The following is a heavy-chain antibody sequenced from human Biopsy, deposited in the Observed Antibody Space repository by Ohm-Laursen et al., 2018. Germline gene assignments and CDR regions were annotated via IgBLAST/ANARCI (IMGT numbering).Heavy chain of an antibody. CDR2: ISAAGPAM. V-gene: IGHV3-11*01. CDR3: ARRRPIDY. CDR1: GFTFSDFY. Sequence: SLRLSCAASGFTFSDFYMSWIRQAPGKGLEWISYISAAGPAMFYADSVRGRFTISRDNANNLLYLQMDSLRAEDTAVYYCARRRPIDYWGQGILVIVS. J-gene: IGHJ4*02.